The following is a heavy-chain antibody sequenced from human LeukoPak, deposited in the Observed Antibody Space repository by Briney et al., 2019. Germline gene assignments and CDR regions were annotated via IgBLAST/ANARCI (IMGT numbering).Heavy chain of an antibody. CDR3: ASYYDSSGYAFDY. J-gene: IGHJ4*02. CDR2: IYYSGST. V-gene: IGHV4-59*08. CDR1: GGSISSYY. D-gene: IGHD3-22*01. Sequence: SETLSLTCTVSGGSISSYYWSWIRQPPGKGLERIGYIYYSGSTKYNPSLRSRVTISVDTSKNQFSLKLSSVTAADTAVYYCASYYDSSGYAFDYWGQGTLVSVSS.